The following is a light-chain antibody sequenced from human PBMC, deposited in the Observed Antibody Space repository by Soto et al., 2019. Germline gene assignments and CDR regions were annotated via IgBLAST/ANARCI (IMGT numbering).Light chain of an antibody. CDR2: EVT. Sequence: QSVLTQPPSASGSPGQSVTISCTGTSSDVGAYDYVSWYQQHPGEAPKLMIYEVTKRPSGVPDRFSGSKSGNTASLTVSGLQTEDEANYYCSSFANTNPFVFGAGTKVTVL. CDR3: SSFANTNPFV. J-gene: IGLJ1*01. CDR1: SSDVGAYDY. V-gene: IGLV2-8*01.